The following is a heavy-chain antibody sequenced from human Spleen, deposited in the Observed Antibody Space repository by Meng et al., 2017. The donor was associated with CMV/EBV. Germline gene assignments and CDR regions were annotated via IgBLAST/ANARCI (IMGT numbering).Heavy chain of an antibody. CDR3: ARVRGRGYYDFWRGYYFDY. CDR2: INHSGST. D-gene: IGHD3-3*01. J-gene: IGHJ4*02. V-gene: IGHV4-34*01. Sequence: SLRGYYGSGIRQPPGKGLEWIGEINHSGSTNYNPSLKSPVTISVDTSKNQFSLKVTSVTAADTAVYYCARVRGRGYYDFWRGYYFDYWAQGTLVTVSS. CDR1: SLRGYY.